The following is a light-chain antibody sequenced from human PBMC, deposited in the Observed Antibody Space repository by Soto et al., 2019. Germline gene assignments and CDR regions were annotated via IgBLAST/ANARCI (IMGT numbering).Light chain of an antibody. CDR1: QSVTNNY. CDR3: QHYGNSLWT. V-gene: IGKV3-20*01. Sequence: EIVLTQSPGTLSLSPGERATLSCRASQSVTNNYLAWFQQKPGQAPRLLMYGASSRATGIPDRFSGSGSGTDLTLTITRLEPEDFAVYYCQHYGNSLWTFGQGTKVDIK. CDR2: GAS. J-gene: IGKJ1*01.